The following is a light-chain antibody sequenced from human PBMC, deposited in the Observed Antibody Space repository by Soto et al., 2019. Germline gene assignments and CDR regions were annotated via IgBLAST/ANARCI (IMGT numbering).Light chain of an antibody. CDR3: SSYAGSISPYV. Sequence: QSVLTQPASVSGSPGQSITLSCTGTSSDVGSYNLVSWYQQHPGKAPKLIIYEVTKRPSGVSNRFSGSKSGNTASPTISGLQAEDEADYYCSSYAGSISPYVFGSGTKVTVL. CDR2: EVT. J-gene: IGLJ1*01. CDR1: SSDVGSYNL. V-gene: IGLV2-23*02.